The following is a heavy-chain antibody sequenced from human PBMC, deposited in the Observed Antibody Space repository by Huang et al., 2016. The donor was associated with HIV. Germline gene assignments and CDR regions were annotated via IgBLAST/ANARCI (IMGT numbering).Heavy chain of an antibody. CDR2: IYWDDDK. V-gene: IGHV2-5*02. CDR1: GFSLNHKGVG. J-gene: IGHJ6*03. Sequence: QITLKESGPTVIKPTQTLTLTCSFSGFSLNHKGVGVGWIRQPPGKALGWLVIIYWDDDKRFTPSLKNRITITKDTSKNQVVFTMTNLDPMDTGTYYCAHIGRLGNYYMDVWGNGTTVTVSS. D-gene: IGHD7-27*01. CDR3: AHIGRLGNYYMDV.